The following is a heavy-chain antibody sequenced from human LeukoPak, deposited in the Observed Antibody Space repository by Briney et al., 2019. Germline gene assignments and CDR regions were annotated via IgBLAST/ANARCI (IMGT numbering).Heavy chain of an antibody. V-gene: IGHV1-18*01. CDR2: ISAYNGNT. CDR3: ARDTVSKYYYYYYMDV. Sequence: ASVKVSCKASGYTFTSYGISWVRQAPGQGLEWMGWISAYNGNTNYAQKLQGRVTMTTDTSTSTAYMELRSLRSDDTAVYYCARDTVSKYYYYYYMDVWGKGTTVTVSS. D-gene: IGHD4-11*01. J-gene: IGHJ6*03. CDR1: GYTFTSYG.